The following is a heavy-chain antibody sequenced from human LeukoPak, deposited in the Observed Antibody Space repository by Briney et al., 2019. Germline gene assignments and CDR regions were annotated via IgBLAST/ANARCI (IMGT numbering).Heavy chain of an antibody. CDR3: AKDSVPYYYGSGSYPDY. CDR1: GFTFNNYA. V-gene: IGHV3-23*01. Sequence: GGSLRLSCAVSGFTFNNYAMSWVRQAPGKGLEWVSGISGSGGSTCYADSVKGRFTISRDNSKNTLYLQMNSLTAEDTAVYYCAKDSVPYYYGSGSYPDYWGQGTLVTVSS. J-gene: IGHJ4*02. CDR2: ISGSGGST. D-gene: IGHD3-10*01.